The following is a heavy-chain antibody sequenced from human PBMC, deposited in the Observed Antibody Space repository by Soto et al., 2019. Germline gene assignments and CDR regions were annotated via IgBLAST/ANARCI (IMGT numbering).Heavy chain of an antibody. V-gene: IGHV3-7*01. CDR2: IRQDGSDK. CDR3: ARQTYGSSPSYYYLDV. J-gene: IGHJ6*03. CDR1: GFTFSTYW. Sequence: GGSLRLSCAASGFTFSTYWMIWVRQAPGKGLEWVANIRQDGSDKHYVDSVKGRFTISRDNAKNSLYLQMNSLRDEDTAVYYCARQTYGSSPSYYYLDVWGKGTTVTVSS. D-gene: IGHD6-6*01.